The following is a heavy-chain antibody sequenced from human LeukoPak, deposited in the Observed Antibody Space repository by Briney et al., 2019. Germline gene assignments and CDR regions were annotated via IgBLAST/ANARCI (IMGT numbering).Heavy chain of an antibody. V-gene: IGHV1-24*01. J-gene: IGHJ4*02. CDR2: FDPEDGET. Sequence: ASVKVSCKVSGYTLTELSMHWVRQAPGKGLEWMGGFDPEDGETIYAQKFQGRVTMTEDTSTDTACMELSSLRSEDTAVYYCATDRYSSGWYLFDYWGQGTLVTVSS. D-gene: IGHD6-19*01. CDR1: GYTLTELS. CDR3: ATDRYSSGWYLFDY.